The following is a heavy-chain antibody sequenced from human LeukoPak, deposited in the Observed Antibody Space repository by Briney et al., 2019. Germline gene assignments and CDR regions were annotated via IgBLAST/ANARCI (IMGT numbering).Heavy chain of an antibody. J-gene: IGHJ4*02. D-gene: IGHD4-23*01. CDR3: ARDRGRTVVTHRLDY. V-gene: IGHV1-2*02. CDR2: IYPRDGST. CDR1: GYTFTSNY. Sequence: ASVKVSCKASGYTFTSNYIHWVRQAPGQGLEWMGMIYPRDGSTSYAQKFQGRVTMTRDTSISTAYMELSRLRSDDTAVYYCARDRGRTVVTHRLDYWGRGTLVTVSS.